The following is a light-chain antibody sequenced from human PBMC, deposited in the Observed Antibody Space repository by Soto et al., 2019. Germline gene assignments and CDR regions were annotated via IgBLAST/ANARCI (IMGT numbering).Light chain of an antibody. CDR3: GSYTTNSTFV. CDR2: EAK. J-gene: IGLJ2*01. CDR1: SGDIGTYHY. V-gene: IGLV2-14*01. Sequence: QSVLTQPASVSGSLGQSITISCTGTSGDIGTYHYVSWYQQHPGKAPKLIIYEAKNRPSGVSSRFSGSKSGNTASLTISGLQAEAEADYYCGSYTTNSTFVFGGGTKVTVL.